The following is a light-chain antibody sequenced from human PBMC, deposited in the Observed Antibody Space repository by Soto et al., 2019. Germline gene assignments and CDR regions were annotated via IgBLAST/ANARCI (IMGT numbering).Light chain of an antibody. CDR1: ETFCSGC. CDR2: GAS. CDR3: QHYGTTPWT. Sequence: DTVLTQSPATVSLSPGESVTLSCRASETFCSGCLAWYQQKPGQSPRLLIYGASSRATGIPDRFSGSESGTDFTLTISRLEPEDFAVYYCQHYGTTPWTFGPGTKVGIK. V-gene: IGKV3-20*01. J-gene: IGKJ1*01.